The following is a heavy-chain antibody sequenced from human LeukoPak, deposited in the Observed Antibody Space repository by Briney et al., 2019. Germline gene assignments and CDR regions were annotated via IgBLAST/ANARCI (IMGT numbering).Heavy chain of an antibody. CDR1: RYTFTAYY. Sequence: ASVKVSCKASRYTFTAYYMHWVRHAPGQGLEGMGWINPNSGGTNHAQKFQGRVNMIRDTSISTAYMELSRLRTDDTAVYYCARGEVTIFGVGGSWFDPWGQGTLVTVSS. V-gene: IGHV1-2*02. J-gene: IGHJ5*02. CDR2: INPNSGGT. D-gene: IGHD3-3*01. CDR3: ARGEVTIFGVGGSWFDP.